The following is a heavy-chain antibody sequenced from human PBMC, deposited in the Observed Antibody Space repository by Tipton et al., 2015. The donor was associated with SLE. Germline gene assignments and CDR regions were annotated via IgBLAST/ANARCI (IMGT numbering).Heavy chain of an antibody. Sequence: TLSLTCAVSGYSISSGYSWAWFRQPPGQGLEWIGSIHHSGTTFYNPSLKSRVTISGDTSKNQFSLKLSSVTAADTAVYYCAREPTNYYGSGSHYSDYWGQRALVSVSS. CDR3: AREPTNYYGSGSHYSDY. CDR2: IHHSGTT. CDR1: GYSISSGYS. V-gene: IGHV4-38-2*02. D-gene: IGHD3-10*01. J-gene: IGHJ4*02.